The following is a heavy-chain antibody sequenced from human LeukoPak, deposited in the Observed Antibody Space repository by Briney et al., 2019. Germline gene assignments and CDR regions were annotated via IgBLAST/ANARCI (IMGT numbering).Heavy chain of an antibody. Sequence: PGRSLRLFCAACGFTFDDYAMLWVRQAPGKGLEWVSGISWNSGSIGCADSVQGRFTISRDNAKNSLYLQMNSLRAEDTALYYCAKVGKVGYYDFWSGYYTAEYYMDVWGKGTTVTVSS. CDR3: AKVGKVGYYDFWSGYYTAEYYMDV. CDR2: ISWNSGSI. J-gene: IGHJ6*03. D-gene: IGHD3-3*01. V-gene: IGHV3-9*01. CDR1: GFTFDDYA.